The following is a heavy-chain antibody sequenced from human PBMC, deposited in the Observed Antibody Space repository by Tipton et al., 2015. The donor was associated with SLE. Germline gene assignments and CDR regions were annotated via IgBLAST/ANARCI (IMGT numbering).Heavy chain of an antibody. CDR2: IYSSGST. Sequence: LRLSCTVSGGSISSYYWSWIRQPPGKGLEWIGYIYSSGSTNYNPSLKSRVTMSVDTAKNQFSLKLSSVTAADTAVYYCARGGYYYGSGSSYNPNYYYGMDVWGQGTTVTVSS. CDR1: GGSISSYY. J-gene: IGHJ6*02. V-gene: IGHV4-59*01. D-gene: IGHD3-10*01. CDR3: ARGGYYYGSGSSYNPNYYYGMDV.